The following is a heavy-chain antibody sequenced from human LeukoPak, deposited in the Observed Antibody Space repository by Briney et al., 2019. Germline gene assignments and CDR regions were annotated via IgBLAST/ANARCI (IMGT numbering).Heavy chain of an antibody. CDR1: GFTFSSYG. CDR3: ARDRSGYSLVPSSKYNYYYMDV. V-gene: IGHV3-30*03. CDR2: ISYDGSNK. J-gene: IGHJ6*03. D-gene: IGHD3-3*01. Sequence: PGRSLRLSCAASGFTFSSYGMHWVRQAPGKGLEWVAVISYDGSNKYYADSVKGRFTISRDNSKNTLYLQMNSLRAEDTAVYYCARDRSGYSLVPSSKYNYYYMDVWGKGTTVTVSS.